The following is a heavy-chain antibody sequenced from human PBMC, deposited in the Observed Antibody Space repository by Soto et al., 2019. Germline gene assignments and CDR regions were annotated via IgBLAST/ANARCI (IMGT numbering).Heavy chain of an antibody. D-gene: IGHD2-15*01. J-gene: IGHJ4*02. CDR2: IWYDGSNK. Sequence: QVQLVESGGGVVQPGRSLRLSCAASGFTFSSYGMHWVRQAPGKGLEWVAVIWYDGSNKYYADSVKGRFTISRDNSKNTLYLQMNSLRAEATAVYYCAREAQQTLGYCSGGSCFPNDYWGQGTLVTVSS. CDR1: GFTFSSYG. CDR3: AREAQQTLGYCSGGSCFPNDY. V-gene: IGHV3-33*01.